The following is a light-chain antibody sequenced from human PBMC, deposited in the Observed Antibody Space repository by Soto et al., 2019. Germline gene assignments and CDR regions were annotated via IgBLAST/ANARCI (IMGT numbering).Light chain of an antibody. CDR3: LQHNTYPIT. Sequence: DIQMTQSPSSLSASVGDRVTITCRASQSISSYLNWYQQKPGKAPKLLIYAASSLQSGVPSIFSGSGSGTEFTLTISSLPPDNFATYYCLQHNTYPITFGQGTRLEIK. CDR2: AAS. J-gene: IGKJ5*01. V-gene: IGKV1-17*01. CDR1: QSISSY.